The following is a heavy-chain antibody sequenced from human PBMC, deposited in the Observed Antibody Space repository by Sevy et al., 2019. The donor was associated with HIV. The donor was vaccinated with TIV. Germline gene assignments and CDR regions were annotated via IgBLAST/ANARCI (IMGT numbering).Heavy chain of an antibody. CDR1: GGSISSSSYY. CDR3: AREIRHSSSWIYFDY. CDR2: IYYSGST. Sequence: SETLSLTCTVSGGSISSSSYYWGWIRQPPGKGLEWIGSIYYSGSTYYNPSLKSRVTMSVDTSKNQFSLKLSSVTAADTAVYYCAREIRHSSSWIYFDYWGQGTLVTVSS. V-gene: IGHV4-39*07. D-gene: IGHD6-13*01. J-gene: IGHJ4*02.